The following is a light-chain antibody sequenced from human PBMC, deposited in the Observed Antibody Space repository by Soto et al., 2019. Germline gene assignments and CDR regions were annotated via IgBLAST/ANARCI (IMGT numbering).Light chain of an antibody. CDR3: QQYGGSPPGT. CDR1: QSVSSSY. CDR2: GAS. Sequence: EIVLTQSPGTLSLSPGERATLSCRASQSVSSSYLAWYQQKPGQAPRLLIYGASSRATGIPDRFSGSGSGTDFTLTISRLEPEDFAVYYCQQYGGSPPGTFGQGTKV. J-gene: IGKJ1*01. V-gene: IGKV3-20*01.